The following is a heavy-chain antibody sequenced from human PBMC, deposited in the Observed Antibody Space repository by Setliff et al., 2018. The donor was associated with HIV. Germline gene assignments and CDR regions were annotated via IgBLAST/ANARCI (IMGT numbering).Heavy chain of an antibody. CDR3: ARGIGHCSGGYCN. CDR1: GGSFSSYG. Sequence: SVKVSCKASGGSFSSYGLSWVRQDPGQGLEWMGGIMPIFGTANYAQKFQGRVTIIADASTNTVKMELSSLRSDDTAMYYCARGIGHCSGGYCNWGQGTLVTVSS. J-gene: IGHJ4*02. D-gene: IGHD2-15*01. CDR2: IMPIFGTA. V-gene: IGHV1-69*13.